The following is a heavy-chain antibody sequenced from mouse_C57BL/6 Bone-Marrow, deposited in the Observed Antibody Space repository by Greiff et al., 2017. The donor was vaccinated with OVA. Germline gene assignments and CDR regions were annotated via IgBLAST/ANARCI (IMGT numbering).Heavy chain of an antibody. CDR1: GFTFNTSS. CDR2: IRSKSSNYAT. J-gene: IGHJ2*01. D-gene: IGHD2-4*01. V-gene: IGHV10-3*01. CDR3: VRGWDYDYFDY. Sequence: EVMLVESGGGLVQPKGSLKLSCAASGFTFNTSSMHWVRQAPGKGLEWVARIRSKSSNYATYYADSVKDRFTISRDDSQSMLYLRMNNLKTEDTAMYYCVRGWDYDYFDYWGQGTTLTVSS.